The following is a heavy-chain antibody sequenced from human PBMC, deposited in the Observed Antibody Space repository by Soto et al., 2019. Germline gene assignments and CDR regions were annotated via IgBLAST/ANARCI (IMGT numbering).Heavy chain of an antibody. CDR2: IWYDGSNK. Sequence: QVQLVESGGGVVQPGRSLRLSCAASGFTFSSYGMHWVRQAPGKGLEWVAVIWYDGSNKYYADSVKGRFTISRDNSKNPLYLQMNSLRAEDTAVYYCARTYCGGDCYSTAFDYWGQGTLVTVSS. CDR1: GFTFSSYG. V-gene: IGHV3-33*01. J-gene: IGHJ4*02. D-gene: IGHD2-21*02. CDR3: ARTYCGGDCYSTAFDY.